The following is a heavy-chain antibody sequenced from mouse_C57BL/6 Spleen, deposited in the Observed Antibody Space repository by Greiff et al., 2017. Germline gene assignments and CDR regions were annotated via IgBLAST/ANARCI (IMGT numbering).Heavy chain of an antibody. CDR1: GYSITSGYY. J-gene: IGHJ4*01. CDR3: ARGGAMDY. V-gene: IGHV3-6*01. CDR2: ISYDGSN. Sequence: DVKLQESGPGPVKPSQSLSLTCSVTGYSITSGYYWNWIRQFPGNKLEWMGYISYDGSNNYNPSLKNRISITRDTSKNQFFLKLNSVTTEDTATYYCARGGAMDYWGQGTSVTVSS.